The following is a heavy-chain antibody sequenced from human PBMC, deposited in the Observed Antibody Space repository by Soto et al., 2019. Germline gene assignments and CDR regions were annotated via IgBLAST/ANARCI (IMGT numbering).Heavy chain of an antibody. D-gene: IGHD3-10*01. CDR2: ISAYNGNT. CDR3: ARDIFWGASGESNWLDP. Sequence: ASVKVSCKASGYTFTSYGISWVRQAPGQGLEWMGWISAYNGNTNYAQKFQGRVTMTTDTSTSTAYMELRSLRSDDTAVYYCARDIFWGASGESNWLDPWGQGTLVTVSS. CDR1: GYTFTSYG. J-gene: IGHJ5*02. V-gene: IGHV1-18*01.